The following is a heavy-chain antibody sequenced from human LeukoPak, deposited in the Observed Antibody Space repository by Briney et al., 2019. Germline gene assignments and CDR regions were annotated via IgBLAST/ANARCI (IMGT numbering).Heavy chain of an antibody. V-gene: IGHV3-7*01. Sequence: PGGSLRLSCAASGFTFSSYWMSWVRQAPGKGLEWVANIKQDGSEKYYVDSVRGRFTISRDNAKNSLYLQMNSLRAEDTAVYYCARDRFGELIDYWGQGTLVTVSS. D-gene: IGHD3-10*01. CDR3: ARDRFGELIDY. J-gene: IGHJ4*02. CDR2: IKQDGSEK. CDR1: GFTFSSYW.